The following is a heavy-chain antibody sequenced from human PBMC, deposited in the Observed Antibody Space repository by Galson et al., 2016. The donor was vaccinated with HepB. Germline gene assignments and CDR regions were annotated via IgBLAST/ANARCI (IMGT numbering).Heavy chain of an antibody. Sequence: ETLSLPCDVSGGSVRSGSYFWPWIRLAPGKGFEWIGHVHGSGSTIYSPSLKSRLALSMELSKNQISMKLTSMTPADTAVYFCARAEGASGWLTPAIKFFDAWGQGAPVTVSS. CDR3: ARAEGASGWLTPAIKFFDA. V-gene: IGHV4-61*01. CDR2: VHGSGST. J-gene: IGHJ5*02. D-gene: IGHD6-19*01. CDR1: GGSVRSGSYF.